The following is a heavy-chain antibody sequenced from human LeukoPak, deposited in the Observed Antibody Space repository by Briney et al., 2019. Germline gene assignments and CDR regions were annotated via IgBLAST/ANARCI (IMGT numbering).Heavy chain of an antibody. CDR2: ISSSSSYI. CDR1: GFTFSSYS. CDR3: ARATMVRGVILNFDY. J-gene: IGHJ4*02. V-gene: IGHV3-21*01. Sequence: PGGSLRLSCAASGFTFSSYSMNWVRQAPGKGLEWVSSISSSSSYIYYADSAKGRFTISRDNAKNSLYLQMNSLRAEDTAVYYCARATMVRGVILNFDYWGQGTLVTVSS. D-gene: IGHD3-10*01.